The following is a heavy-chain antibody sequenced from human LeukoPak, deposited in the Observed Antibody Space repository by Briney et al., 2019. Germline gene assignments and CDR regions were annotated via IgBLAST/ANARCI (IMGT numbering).Heavy chain of an antibody. CDR3: ARDGSASFFNL. D-gene: IGHD3-10*01. Sequence: SQTLSLTCAISGGSVSSDSAVWNWISQSPSRGLEWLGRTYYRSNKWNSHYAESVKSRLTIKPDTSRNQFSLQLNSVTPEDTAVYYCARDGSASFFNLWGQGTLVTVSS. CDR1: GGSVSSDSAV. J-gene: IGHJ5*02. V-gene: IGHV6-1*01. CDR2: TYYRSNKWNS.